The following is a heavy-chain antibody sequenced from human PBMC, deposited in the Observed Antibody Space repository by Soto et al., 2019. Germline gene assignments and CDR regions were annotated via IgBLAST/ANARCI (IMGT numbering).Heavy chain of an antibody. CDR2: ISGSGGIT. CDR1: GFTFSSYA. CDR3: AKGITDTGGYFYYSMDV. V-gene: IGHV3-23*01. Sequence: EVKLLDSGGGLVQTGGSLRLSCAASGFTFSSYAMGWVRQAPGKGLDWVSVISGSGGITYSADSVKGRFTISRDTSKNIQCLQMNGLRAEDTAVYYCAKGITDTGGYFYYSMDVWGQGTAVTVSS. D-gene: IGHD3-16*01. J-gene: IGHJ6*02.